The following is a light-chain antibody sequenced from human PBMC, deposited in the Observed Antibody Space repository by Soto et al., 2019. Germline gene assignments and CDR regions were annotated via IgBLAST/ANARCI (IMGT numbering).Light chain of an antibody. CDR2: GAS. CDR3: QQYGTLPPT. V-gene: IGKV3-20*01. J-gene: IGKJ4*01. Sequence: ELVLTQSPGTLSLSPGERATLSCRASQTVTNTYLAWYQQKSGQAPNFLIYGASNRATGIPDRFSGSGSGTDFTLNISRLEPEDFAVYYCQQYGTLPPTFGGGTKVEI. CDR1: QTVTNTY.